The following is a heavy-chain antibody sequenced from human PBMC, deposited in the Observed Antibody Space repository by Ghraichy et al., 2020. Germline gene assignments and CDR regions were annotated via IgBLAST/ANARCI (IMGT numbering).Heavy chain of an antibody. J-gene: IGHJ4*02. D-gene: IGHD6-13*01. CDR1: GFTFSSYG. CDR3: AKDRGSSWFFDY. CDR2: ISYDGSNK. V-gene: IGHV3-30*18. Sequence: GSLRLSCAASGFTFSSYGMHWVRQAPGKGLEWVAVISYDGSNKYYADSVKGRFTISRDNSKNTLYLQMNSLRAEDTAVYYCAKDRGSSWFFDYWGQGTLVTVSS.